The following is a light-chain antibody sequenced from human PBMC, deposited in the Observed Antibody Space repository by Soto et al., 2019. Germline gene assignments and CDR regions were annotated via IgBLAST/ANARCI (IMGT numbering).Light chain of an antibody. CDR2: YSS. J-gene: IGKJ1*01. CDR1: QSVSSN. V-gene: IGKV3-15*01. Sequence: EIAMTQSTATLSVSPGERATLSCRASQSVSSNLAWYQQKPGQAPRLLIYYSSSRAPGIPARFSGSGSGTEFTLTISSLQSEDFAVYCCQLYNIWLQRFGEGGKVDIK. CDR3: QLYNIWLQR.